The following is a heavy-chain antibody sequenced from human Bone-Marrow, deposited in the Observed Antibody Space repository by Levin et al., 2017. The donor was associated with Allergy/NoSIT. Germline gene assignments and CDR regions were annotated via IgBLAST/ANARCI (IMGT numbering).Heavy chain of an antibody. V-gene: IGHV3-30*18. CDR2: ISFDGRSS. Sequence: GGSLRLSCTASGFGLSGFGMHWVRQAPGKGLEWVAVISFDGRSSSYADSVKGRFTISRDNAKNTLSLQMDSLRPDDTAVYYCAKDKAHSDYWTINDNYYYGMDIWGQGTTVTVSS. CDR1: GFGLSGFG. D-gene: IGHD1-1*01. CDR3: AKDKAHSDYWTINDNYYYGMDI. J-gene: IGHJ6*02.